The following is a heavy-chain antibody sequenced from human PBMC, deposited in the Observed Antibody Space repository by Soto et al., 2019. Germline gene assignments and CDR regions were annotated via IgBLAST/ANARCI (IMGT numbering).Heavy chain of an antibody. D-gene: IGHD3-10*01. CDR1: GFTFSSYA. CDR3: AKDMVRGVISYYYGMDV. CDR2: ISGSGGST. J-gene: IGHJ6*02. V-gene: IGHV3-23*01. Sequence: GGSLRLSCAASGFTFSSYAMSWVRQAPGKGLEWVSAISGSGGSTYYADSVKGRFTISRDNSKNTLYLQMNSLRAEDTAVYYCAKDMVRGVISYYYGMDVWGQGTTVTVSS.